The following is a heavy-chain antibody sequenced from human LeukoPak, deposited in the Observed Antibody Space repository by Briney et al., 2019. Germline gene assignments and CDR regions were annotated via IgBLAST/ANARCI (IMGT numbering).Heavy chain of an antibody. J-gene: IGHJ6*02. D-gene: IGHD6-19*01. V-gene: IGHV4-59*01. CDR1: AGSISSYY. CDR2: IYYTGRT. CDR3: ARGPSGAGSYYFYNGMGV. Sequence: PSETLSLTCTVSAGSISSYYWSWIRQPPGKGLEWIGYIYYTGRTNYNPSLESRVTISVDTSKNQFSLKLNSVTAADTAVYYCARGPSGAGSYYFYNGMGVWGQGTTVIVSS.